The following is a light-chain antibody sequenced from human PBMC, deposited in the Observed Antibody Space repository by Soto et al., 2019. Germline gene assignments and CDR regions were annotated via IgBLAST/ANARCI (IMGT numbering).Light chain of an antibody. J-gene: IGKJ5*01. CDR3: QQYHKWPPIT. CDR2: GAS. V-gene: IGKV3-15*01. CDR1: QIISIS. Sequence: EIVMTQSPATLSVSPGERATLSCRASQIISISLAWFQPTPGKAPRLLIHGASTRATGIPARFSGSGSGTEFTPPITSLQSEDFAVYYCQQYHKWPPITCGQGTRREI.